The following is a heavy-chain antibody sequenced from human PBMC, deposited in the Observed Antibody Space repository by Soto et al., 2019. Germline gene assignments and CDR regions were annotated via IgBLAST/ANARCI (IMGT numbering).Heavy chain of an antibody. D-gene: IGHD3-3*01. CDR2: INAGNGNT. Sequence: QVQLVRSGAEVKKPGASVKVSCKASGYTFTSYAMHWVRQAPGQRLEWMGWINAGNGNTKYSQKFQGRVTITRDTSASTAYMELSSLRSEDTAVYYCARVTHYDFWSGSPHFDYWGQGTLVTVSS. J-gene: IGHJ4*02. CDR1: GYTFTSYA. V-gene: IGHV1-3*01. CDR3: ARVTHYDFWSGSPHFDY.